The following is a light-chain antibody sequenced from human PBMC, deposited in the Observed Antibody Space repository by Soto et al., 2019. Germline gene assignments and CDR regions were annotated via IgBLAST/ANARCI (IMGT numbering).Light chain of an antibody. CDR3: LQHNTYPFP. Sequence: DVQMTQSPSSLSASVGDRVTITCRASQGIGIYLGWYQQKPGKATKRLIYAASSLEGGVPSRLKGSGSGTEFTLTISSLQPEDFATYYSLQHNTYPFPFGPGTKVHI. V-gene: IGKV1-17*01. CDR2: AAS. J-gene: IGKJ3*01. CDR1: QGIGIY.